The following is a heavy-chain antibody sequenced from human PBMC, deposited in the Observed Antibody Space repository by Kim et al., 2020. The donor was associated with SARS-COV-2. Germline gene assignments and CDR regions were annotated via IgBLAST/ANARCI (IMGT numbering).Heavy chain of an antibody. D-gene: IGHD3-16*01. Sequence: GGSLRLSCAASGFTVSSNYMSWVRQAPGKGLEWVSVIYSGGSTSYADSLKGRFTISRDNSKNTLYLQMNSLRAEDTAVYYCARGSLGRESWFDPWGQGTLVTVSS. J-gene: IGHJ5*02. CDR1: GFTVSSNY. CDR2: IYSGGST. CDR3: ARGSLGRESWFDP. V-gene: IGHV3-53*01.